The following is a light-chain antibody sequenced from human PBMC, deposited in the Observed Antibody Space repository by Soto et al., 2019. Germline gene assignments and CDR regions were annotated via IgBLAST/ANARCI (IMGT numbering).Light chain of an antibody. CDR2: EVT. CDR1: SSDIGGYKY. CDR3: SSYTIYSTLLL. V-gene: IGLV2-14*01. Sequence: QSALTQPASVSGSPGQTITISCTGTSSDIGGYKYVSWYQQHPGKAPKLIIYEVTNRPSGVSDRFSGSKSGNTASLTISGHQAEDEADYYCSSYTIYSTLLLFGGGTKLTVL. J-gene: IGLJ2*01.